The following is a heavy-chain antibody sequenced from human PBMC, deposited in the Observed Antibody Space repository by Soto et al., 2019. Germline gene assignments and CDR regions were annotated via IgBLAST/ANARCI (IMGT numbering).Heavy chain of an antibody. CDR3: ARDRDVYVPGNYYIRIDF. D-gene: IGHD3-10*01. J-gene: IGHJ1*01. CDR1: GGIFSTYA. V-gene: IGHV1-69*06. CDR2: IIPIFGTP. Sequence: QVQLVQSGAEVKKPGSSVKVSCKASGGIFSTYAISWLRQAPGQGLEWMGGIIPIFGTPNYAQRFQGRVTICADKSTNKSYMEVSGLKSEDTAVYYSARDRDVYVPGNYYIRIDFWGQGTLVTVSS.